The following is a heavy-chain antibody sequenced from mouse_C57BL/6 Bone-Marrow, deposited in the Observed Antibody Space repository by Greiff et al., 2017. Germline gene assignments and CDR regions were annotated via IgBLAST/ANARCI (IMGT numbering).Heavy chain of an antibody. V-gene: IGHV1-72*01. CDR2: IDPKSGGT. Sequence: QVQLQQPGAELVKPGASVKLSCKASGYTFTSYWMHWVQQRPGRGLEWIGRIDPKSGGTKYNEKFKSKATLTVDKPYSTAYMQLRCLTSEDSAVYYCAIAGITTGVATGPYYYAMDYWGQGTSVTVSS. J-gene: IGHJ4*01. D-gene: IGHD1-1*01. CDR3: AIAGITTGVATGPYYYAMDY. CDR1: GYTFTSYW.